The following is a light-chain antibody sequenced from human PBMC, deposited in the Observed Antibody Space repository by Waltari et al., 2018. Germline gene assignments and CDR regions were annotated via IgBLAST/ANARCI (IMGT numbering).Light chain of an antibody. Sequence: DIQMTQSPSTLSASVGDRVTITCRASESSSRWLGLYQQKPGKAPKLLIYKASSLESGVPSRFSGSGSGTEFTLTISSLQPDDFATYYCQQYSSYFPTFGQGTKVEIK. J-gene: IGKJ1*01. V-gene: IGKV1-5*03. CDR3: QQYSSYFPT. CDR2: KAS. CDR1: ESSSRW.